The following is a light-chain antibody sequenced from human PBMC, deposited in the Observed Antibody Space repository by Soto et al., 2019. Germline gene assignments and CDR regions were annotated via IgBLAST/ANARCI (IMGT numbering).Light chain of an antibody. V-gene: IGLV2-18*02. CDR3: SSYTTSSTYV. J-gene: IGLJ1*01. CDR1: SSDVGNYNR. Sequence: QSALTQPPSVSGPPGQSVAISCTGTSSDVGNYNRVSWYQQPPGSAPKLILYDVSNRPSGVPDRFSGSKSGNTASLTISGLQADDEADYYSSSYTTSSTYVFGTGTKVTVL. CDR2: DVS.